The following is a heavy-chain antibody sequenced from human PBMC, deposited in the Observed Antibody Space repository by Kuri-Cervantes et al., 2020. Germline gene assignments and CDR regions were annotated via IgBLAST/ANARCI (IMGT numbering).Heavy chain of an antibody. CDR1: GFTFSSYG. V-gene: IGHV3-43*01. Sequence: GESLKISCAASGFTFSSYGMHWVRQAPGKGLEWVSLISWDGQKTYYGDSVKGRFTISRDNSKKSLYLQMNSVRTEDTALYYCAKEYTTMVTSYYLDVWGKGTTVTDSS. CDR2: ISWDGQKT. CDR3: AKEYTTMVTSYYLDV. D-gene: IGHD5-18*01. J-gene: IGHJ6*03.